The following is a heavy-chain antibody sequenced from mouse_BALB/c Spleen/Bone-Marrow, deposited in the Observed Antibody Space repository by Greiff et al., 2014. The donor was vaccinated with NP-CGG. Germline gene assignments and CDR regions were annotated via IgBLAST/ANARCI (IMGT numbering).Heavy chain of an antibody. CDR2: IDPETGGT. CDR3: RAYYRYDGYAMDY. Sequence: VQLQQSGAELVRPGASVTQSCKASGYTFTDYEMHWVKQTPVHGLEWIGAIDPETGGTAYNQKFKGKATLTADKSSSTAYMELRSLTSEDSAVYYCRAYYRYDGYAMDYWGQGTSVTVSS. V-gene: IGHV1-15*01. CDR1: GYTFTDYE. J-gene: IGHJ4*01. D-gene: IGHD2-14*01.